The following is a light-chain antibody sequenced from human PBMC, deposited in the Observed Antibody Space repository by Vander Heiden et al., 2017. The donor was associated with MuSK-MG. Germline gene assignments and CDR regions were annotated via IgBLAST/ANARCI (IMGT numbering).Light chain of an antibody. CDR2: GAS. Sequence: EVVLTQSPATVSLSPGERATLSCRASQSVRSNLAWYQQKPGQAPRLLIYGASTRANGVPDRFSGSASGTEFTLTSSSLQSEDFAVYYWQQDNNLHTFGQGTKLEIK. CDR1: QSVRSN. J-gene: IGKJ2*01. V-gene: IGKV3-15*01. CDR3: QQDNNLHT.